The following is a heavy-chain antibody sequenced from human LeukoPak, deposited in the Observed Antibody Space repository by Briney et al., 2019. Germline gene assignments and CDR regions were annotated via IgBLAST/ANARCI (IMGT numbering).Heavy chain of an antibody. CDR2: MNPNSGNT. Sequence: ASVKVSCKASGYTFTSYDINWVRQATGQGLGWMGWMNPNSGNTGYAQKFQGRVTMTRNTSISTAYMELSSLRSEDTAVYYCARARPDYGDYDYWGQGTLVTVSS. CDR1: GYTFTSYD. D-gene: IGHD4-17*01. J-gene: IGHJ4*02. V-gene: IGHV1-8*01. CDR3: ARARPDYGDYDY.